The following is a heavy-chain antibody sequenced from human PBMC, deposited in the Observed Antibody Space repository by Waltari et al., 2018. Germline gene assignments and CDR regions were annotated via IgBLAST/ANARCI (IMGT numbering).Heavy chain of an antibody. Sequence: QVQLQESGPGLVKPSETLSLTCTVSGGSISSHYWSWIRQPPGKGLEWSGYISYSGSTNHNPSLKSRVTISVDTSKNQFSLKLSSVTAADTAVYYCAREGGSSGYYYGPGHFQHWGQGTLVTVSS. CDR1: GGSISSHY. CDR2: ISYSGST. J-gene: IGHJ1*01. D-gene: IGHD3-22*01. V-gene: IGHV4-59*11. CDR3: AREGGSSGYYYGPGHFQH.